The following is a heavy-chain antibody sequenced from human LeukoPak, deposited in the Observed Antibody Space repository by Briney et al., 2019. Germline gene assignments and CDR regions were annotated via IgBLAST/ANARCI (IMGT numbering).Heavy chain of an antibody. D-gene: IGHD3-10*01. CDR1: GFTFISSA. V-gene: IGHV1-58*01. J-gene: IGHJ3*02. Sequence: SVKVSCKASGFTFISSAVLWGRQARGQRLEWIGWIVGDSGNTNYAQKFQERVTFTRDISTSTAYMELSSLRSEDTAVYYCAALPHYSGSGWTAFDIWGQGTMVTVSS. CDR2: IVGDSGNT. CDR3: AALPHYSGSGWTAFDI.